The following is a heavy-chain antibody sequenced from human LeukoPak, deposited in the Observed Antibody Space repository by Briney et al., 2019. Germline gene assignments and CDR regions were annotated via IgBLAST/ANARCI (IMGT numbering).Heavy chain of an antibody. V-gene: IGHV3-7*03. CDR3: ARERYGNYN. D-gene: IGHD4-11*01. Sequence: GGSLRLSCTASGFTFSSYGMSWVRQAPGKGLEWVANIKEDGSVKNYVDSVKGRFTISRDNAKNSLFLQMNSLRAEDTAVYYCARERYGNYNWGQGTLVTVSS. CDR1: GFTFSSYG. J-gene: IGHJ4*02. CDR2: IKEDGSVK.